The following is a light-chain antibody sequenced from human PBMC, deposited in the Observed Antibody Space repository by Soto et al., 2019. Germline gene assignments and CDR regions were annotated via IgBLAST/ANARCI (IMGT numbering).Light chain of an antibody. J-gene: IGKJ1*01. CDR1: QDISNY. Sequence: DIQMTQSPSSLSASVGDRVTITCQASQDISNYLNWYQQKPGKAPKLLIYDASNLETGVPSRFSGSGSGTDFSLTISSLQPEDVATYYCQKYNNVPRTFGQGTKVDIK. V-gene: IGKV1-33*01. CDR3: QKYNNVPRT. CDR2: DAS.